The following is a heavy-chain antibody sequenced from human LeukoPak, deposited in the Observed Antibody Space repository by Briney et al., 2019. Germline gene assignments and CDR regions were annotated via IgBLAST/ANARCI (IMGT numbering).Heavy chain of an antibody. CDR3: ARWGYDSSGSYWDD. D-gene: IGHD3-22*01. CDR2: IYSISDT. Sequence: GGSLRLSCSASGFSVNSNYMTWVRQAPGKGLEWVSLIYSISDTYYADSVKGRFTISRDNSKNMVFLQMNSLRADDSAVHYCARWGYDSSGSYWDDWGQGTRVTVSS. V-gene: IGHV3-53*01. CDR1: GFSVNSNY. J-gene: IGHJ4*02.